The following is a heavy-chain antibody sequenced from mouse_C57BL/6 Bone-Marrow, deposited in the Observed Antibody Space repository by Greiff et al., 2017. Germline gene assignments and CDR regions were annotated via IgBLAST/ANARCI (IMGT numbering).Heavy chain of an antibody. Sequence: QQSCKASGYTFTSYWMHWVKQRPGRGLEWIGRIDPNSGGTKYNEKFKSKATLTVDKPSSTAYMQLSSLTSEDSAVYYCARSGGYDYDVYYFDYWGQGTTLTVSS. CDR2: IDPNSGGT. J-gene: IGHJ2*01. CDR3: ARSGGYDYDVYYFDY. CDR1: GYTFTSYW. V-gene: IGHV1-72*01. D-gene: IGHD2-4*01.